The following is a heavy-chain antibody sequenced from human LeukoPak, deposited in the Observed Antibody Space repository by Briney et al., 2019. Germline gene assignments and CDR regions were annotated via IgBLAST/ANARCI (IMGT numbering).Heavy chain of an antibody. J-gene: IGHJ4*02. D-gene: IGHD6-13*01. Sequence: GASVKVSCKASGGTFSSYAISWVRQAPGQGLEWMGRIIPILGIANYAQKFQGRVTITADKSTSTAYMGLSSLRSEDTAVYYCARPRIAAAGTRELDYWGQGTLVTVSS. CDR3: ARPRIAAAGTRELDY. CDR1: GGTFSSYA. V-gene: IGHV1-69*04. CDR2: IIPILGIA.